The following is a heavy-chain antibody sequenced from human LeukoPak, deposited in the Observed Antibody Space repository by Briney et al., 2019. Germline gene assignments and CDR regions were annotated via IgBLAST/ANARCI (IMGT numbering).Heavy chain of an antibody. CDR1: GFTFTSYA. CDR2: ISGSGDSR. D-gene: IGHD3-10*01. J-gene: IGHJ4*02. V-gene: IGHV3-23*01. CDR3: AGSGNYHYFDY. Sequence: GGSLRLSCAASGFTFTSYAMSWVRQAPGKGLEWVSAISGSGDSRYYADSVKGRLTISRDNSKNTLYLQMNSLRGEDTAVYYCAGSGNYHYFDYWGQGTLVTVSS.